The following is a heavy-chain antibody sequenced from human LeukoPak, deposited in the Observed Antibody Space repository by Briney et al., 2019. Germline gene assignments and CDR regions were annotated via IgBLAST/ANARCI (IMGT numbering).Heavy chain of an antibody. V-gene: IGHV3-23*01. D-gene: IGHD2-21*01. CDR2: ISDSGGIT. CDR3: AKDRRIPPKWYFEI. CDR1: GFTFSSYA. J-gene: IGHJ2*01. Sequence: GGSLRLSCVASGFTFSSYAMTWVRQAPGKGLEWVSSISDSGGITFYADSVKGRFTISRDNSKNTLYLQVNSLRTEDTAVYYCAKDRRIPPKWYFEIWGRGTSVTASS.